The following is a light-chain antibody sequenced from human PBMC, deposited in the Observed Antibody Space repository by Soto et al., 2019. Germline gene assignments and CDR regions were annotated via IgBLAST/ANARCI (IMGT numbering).Light chain of an antibody. CDR2: EVS. V-gene: IGLV2-14*01. CDR3: YSYINTSIFYV. CDR1: SSDVGGYNY. Sequence: QSVLAQPPSASGSPGQSVAISCTGTSSDVGGYNYVSWYQQHPGKAPKLMIYEVSNRPSGVSNRFSGSKSGNTASLTISGLQAEDEADYYCYSYINTSIFYVFGSGTKVTVL. J-gene: IGLJ1*01.